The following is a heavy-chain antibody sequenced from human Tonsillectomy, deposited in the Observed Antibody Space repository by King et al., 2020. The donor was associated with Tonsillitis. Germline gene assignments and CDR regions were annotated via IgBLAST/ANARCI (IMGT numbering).Heavy chain of an antibody. D-gene: IGHD4-17*01. CDR3: ARSEGDYGDYGY. J-gene: IGHJ4*02. V-gene: IGHV3-74*01. CDR2: INSDGSTT. CDR1: GFTFSSYW. Sequence: VQLVESGGGLVQPGGSLRLSCAASGFTFSSYWMHWVRQAPGKGLVWVSRINSDGSTTSYADSVKGRFIISRDNAKNTLNLKMNSLRADDTAVYYCARSEGDYGDYGYWGQGTLVTVSS.